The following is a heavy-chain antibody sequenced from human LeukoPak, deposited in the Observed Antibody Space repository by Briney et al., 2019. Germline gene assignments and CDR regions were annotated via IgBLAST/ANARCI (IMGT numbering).Heavy chain of an antibody. D-gene: IGHD1-1*01. CDR3: TTEAVLERFLGGVGDY. Sequence: SETLSLTCAVSGGSIGSNNWWIWVRQSPEKGLEWIGEIYHDGSTNYNPSLKSRVTISMDKSKNQLSLKLNFVTAADTAVYYCTTEAVLERFLGGVGDYWGQGTLVTVSS. CDR2: IYHDGST. J-gene: IGHJ4*02. CDR1: GGSIGSNNW. V-gene: IGHV4-4*02.